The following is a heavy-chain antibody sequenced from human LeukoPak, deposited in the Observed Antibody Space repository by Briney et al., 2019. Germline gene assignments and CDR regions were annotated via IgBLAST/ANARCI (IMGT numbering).Heavy chain of an antibody. J-gene: IGHJ4*02. D-gene: IGHD1-7*01. CDR3: ARPWITGTTGPLF. Sequence: GASLNLSCPASRLTFINYSTNLARHAPSKGLDCASYISTTTSTIYYADSVKGRFTISRDNAKNTLYLQMNSLRAEDTAVYYCARPWITGTTGPLFWGQGTLVTVSS. V-gene: IGHV3-48*01. CDR2: ISTTTSTI. CDR1: RLTFINYS.